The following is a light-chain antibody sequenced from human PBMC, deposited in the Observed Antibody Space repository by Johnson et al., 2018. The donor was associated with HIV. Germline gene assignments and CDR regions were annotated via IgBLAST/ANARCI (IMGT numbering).Light chain of an antibody. V-gene: IGLV1-51*01. CDR2: DND. Sequence: QSVLTQPPSVSAAPRQKVTISCSGSSSNIGKNYVSWYRHLPGTAPKLLIYDNDKRPSGIPDRFSASKSGSSATLGITGLQTGDEADYYCGTWDSSLSAFYVFGTGTKVTVL. CDR3: GTWDSSLSAFYV. J-gene: IGLJ1*01. CDR1: SSNIGKNY.